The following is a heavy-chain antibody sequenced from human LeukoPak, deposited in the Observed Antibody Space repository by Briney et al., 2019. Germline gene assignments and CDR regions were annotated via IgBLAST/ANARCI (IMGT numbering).Heavy chain of an antibody. D-gene: IGHD6-19*01. J-gene: IGHJ4*02. V-gene: IGHV3-23*01. Sequence: GGSLRLSCAASGFTFSSYSMYWVRQAPGKGLEWVSGIFGSGGSTHYADSVKGRFTISRDNSKNTVYLQMNSLRAEDTAVYYCAKTTTGYSSGRFPGWPVDYWGQGTLVTVSS. CDR2: IFGSGGST. CDR3: AKTTTGYSSGRFPGWPVDY. CDR1: GFTFSSYS.